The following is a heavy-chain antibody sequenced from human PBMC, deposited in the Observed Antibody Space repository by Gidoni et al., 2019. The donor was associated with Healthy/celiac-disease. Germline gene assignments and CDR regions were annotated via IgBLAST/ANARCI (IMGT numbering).Heavy chain of an antibody. J-gene: IGHJ6*02. D-gene: IGHD3-16*01. V-gene: IGHV4-39*07. CDR3: ARVNIMIVPGMDV. CDR2: ICYSGST. CDR1: GGSISSSSYY. Sequence: QLQLQESGPGLVKPSETLSLTCTVSGGSISSSSYYWGWIRQPPGKGLEWIGSICYSGSTYYNPSLKSRVTISVDTSKNQFSLKLSSVTAADTAVYYCARVNIMIVPGMDVWGQGTTVTVSS.